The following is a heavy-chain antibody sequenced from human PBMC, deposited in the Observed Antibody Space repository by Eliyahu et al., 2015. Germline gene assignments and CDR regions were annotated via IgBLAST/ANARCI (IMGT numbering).Heavy chain of an antibody. CDR3: AKARFRNQLLALLDY. D-gene: IGHD2-2*01. CDR2: ISYDGSNK. CDR1: GFPFXSHG. J-gene: IGHJ4*02. V-gene: IGHV3-30*18. Sequence: QVQLVESGGGVVQPGXSLRLSCAXSGFPFXSHGMHWVRQAPGKGXEWVAVISYDGSNKYYADSVKGRFTISRDNSKNTLYLQMNSLRAEDTAVYYCAKARFRNQLLALLDYWGQGTLVTVSS.